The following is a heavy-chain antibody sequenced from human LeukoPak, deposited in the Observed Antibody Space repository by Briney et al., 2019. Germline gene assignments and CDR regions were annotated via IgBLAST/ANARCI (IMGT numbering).Heavy chain of an antibody. J-gene: IGHJ4*02. CDR2: ISGSGGST. V-gene: IGHV3-23*01. CDR3: AKDRSQAQYYYDSSGYSPFDY. D-gene: IGHD3-22*01. Sequence: GGSLRLSCAASGFTFSSYGMSWVRQAPGKGLEWVSAISGSGGSTYSADSVKGRFTISRDNSKNTLYLQMNSLRAEDTAVYYCAKDRSQAQYYYDSSGYSPFDYWGQGTLVTVSS. CDR1: GFTFSSYG.